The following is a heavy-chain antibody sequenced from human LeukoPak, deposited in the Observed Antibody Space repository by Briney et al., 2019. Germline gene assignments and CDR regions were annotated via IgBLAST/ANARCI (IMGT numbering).Heavy chain of an antibody. CDR1: GGSFSGYY. Sequence: PSETLSLTCAVYGGSFSGYYWSWIRQAPGKGLEWIGEINHSGNTNYNPSLKSRVTISVDTSKNQFSLKLSSVTAADTAVYYCARGRLFSGYRGNVGHEDFDYWGQGSLVTVSS. CDR2: INHSGNT. J-gene: IGHJ4*02. V-gene: IGHV4-34*01. D-gene: IGHD5-12*01. CDR3: ARGRLFSGYRGNVGHEDFDY.